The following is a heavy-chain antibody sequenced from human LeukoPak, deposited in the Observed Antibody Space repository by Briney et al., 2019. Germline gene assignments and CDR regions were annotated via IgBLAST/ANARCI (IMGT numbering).Heavy chain of an antibody. CDR2: IYYSGST. CDR1: SGSISIYS. Sequence: PSETLSLTCTVSSGSISIYSWSWIRQPPGKGLEWIGYIYYSGSTNYNPSLKSRVTISVDTSKNQFSLKLSSVTAADTAVYYCARGIQLWLGYYFDYWGQGTLVTVSS. J-gene: IGHJ4*02. D-gene: IGHD5-18*01. CDR3: ARGIQLWLGYYFDY. V-gene: IGHV4-59*01.